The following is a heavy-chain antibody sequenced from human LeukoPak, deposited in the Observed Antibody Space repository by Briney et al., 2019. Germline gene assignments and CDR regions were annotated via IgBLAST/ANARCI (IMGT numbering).Heavy chain of an antibody. CDR1: GGSISSGSYY. J-gene: IGHJ6*03. V-gene: IGHV4-61*02. D-gene: IGHD1-14*01. CDR2: IYTTGST. Sequence: SQTLSLTCTVSGGSISSGSYYWSWLRQPAGKGLEWFGRIYTTGSTNYHPSLKSRVTISVDTSKNQFSLKLSSVTAADTAVYYCARVPTTYYYYYMDVWGKGTTVTVSS. CDR3: ARVPTTYYYYYMDV.